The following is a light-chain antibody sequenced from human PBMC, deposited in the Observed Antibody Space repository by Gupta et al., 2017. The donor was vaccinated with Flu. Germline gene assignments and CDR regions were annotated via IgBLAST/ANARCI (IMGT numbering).Light chain of an antibody. J-gene: IGKJ2*01. Sequence: ERVTISCRASQSVSSYLNWYQQKPGKAPKLLIYGASSRATGVPARFSGSGSGTDFTLTISSLQTEDFAVYYCQECIHAPPNTFGQGTKLEIK. CDR3: QECIHAPPNT. CDR2: GAS. V-gene: IGKV3-15*01. CDR1: QSVSSY.